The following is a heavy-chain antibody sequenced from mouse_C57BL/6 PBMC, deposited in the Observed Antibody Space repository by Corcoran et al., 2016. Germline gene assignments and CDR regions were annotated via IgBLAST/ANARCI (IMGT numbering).Heavy chain of an antibody. CDR1: GYTFTDYE. CDR3: TRRKFHTRYFDV. D-gene: IGHD1-2*01. Sequence: QVQLQQSGAELVRPGASVTLSCKASGYTFTDYEMHWVKQTPVHGLEWIGAIDPETGGTAYNQKFKGKAILTADKSSSTAYMELRSLTSEDSAVYYCTRRKFHTRYFDVWGTGTTVTVSS. CDR2: IDPETGGT. J-gene: IGHJ1*03. V-gene: IGHV1-15*01.